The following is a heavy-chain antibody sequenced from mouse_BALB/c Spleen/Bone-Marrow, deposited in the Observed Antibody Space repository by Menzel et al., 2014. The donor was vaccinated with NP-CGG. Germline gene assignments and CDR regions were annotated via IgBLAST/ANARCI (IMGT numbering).Heavy chain of an antibody. V-gene: IGHV3-2*02. J-gene: IGHJ3*01. D-gene: IGHD2-4*01. Sequence: DVKLVESGPGLVKPSQSLSLTCTVTGYSITSDYAWNWIRQFPGNKLEWMGYISYSGSTSYNPSLKSRISITRDTSKNQFFLQLNSVTTEDTATYYCARGEDYDWFAYWGQGTLVTVSA. CDR3: ARGEDYDWFAY. CDR1: GYSITSDYA. CDR2: ISYSGST.